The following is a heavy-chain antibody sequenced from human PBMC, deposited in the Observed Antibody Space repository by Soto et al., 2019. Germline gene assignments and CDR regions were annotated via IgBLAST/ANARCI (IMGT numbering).Heavy chain of an antibody. CDR3: AKAYFVWSSEQPYYFDY. CDR1: GFTFSNYA. Sequence: EVQLLDSGGGLVQPGGSLRLSCAASGFTFSNYAMTWVRQGPGKGLEWVSGISGSGGRSYYADSVKGRFTISRDNSKSTLCLQMNSLRAEDTAVYYCAKAYFVWSSEQPYYFDYWGQGTLVTVSS. CDR2: ISGSGGRS. D-gene: IGHD3-16*01. J-gene: IGHJ4*02. V-gene: IGHV3-23*01.